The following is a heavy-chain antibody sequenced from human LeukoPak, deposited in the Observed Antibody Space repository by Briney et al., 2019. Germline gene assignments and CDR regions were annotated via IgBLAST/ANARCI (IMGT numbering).Heavy chain of an antibody. Sequence: SETLSLTCSVSGGSISSSNYYWSWIRQPAGKGLEWIGRIYTSESTNYNPSLKSRVTISVDTSKNQFSLKLSSVTAADTAVYYCARVWGSYRYSGRYYFDYWGQGTLVTVSS. J-gene: IGHJ4*02. CDR3: ARVWGSYRYSGRYYFDY. CDR1: GGSISSSNYY. D-gene: IGHD3-16*02. V-gene: IGHV4-61*02. CDR2: IYTSEST.